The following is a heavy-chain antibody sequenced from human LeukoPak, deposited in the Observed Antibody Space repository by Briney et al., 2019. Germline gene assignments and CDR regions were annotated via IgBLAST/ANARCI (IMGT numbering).Heavy chain of an antibody. Sequence: GGSLRLSCAASGFTFNNFALSWVRQAPEKGLEWVATIIGRGGSSSHAASVKGRFTISRDNSNNTLYLHMSSLRADDTAVYYCAKHPGPYGGNPFNSWGLGMVVTVSS. CDR1: GFTFNNFA. CDR2: IIGRGGSS. CDR3: AKHPGPYGGNPFNS. V-gene: IGHV3-23*01. D-gene: IGHD4-23*01. J-gene: IGHJ4*02.